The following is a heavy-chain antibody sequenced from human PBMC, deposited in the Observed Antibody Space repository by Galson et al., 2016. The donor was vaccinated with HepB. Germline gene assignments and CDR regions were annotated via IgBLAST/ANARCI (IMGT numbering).Heavy chain of an antibody. CDR1: GYTFINFG. V-gene: IGHV1-18*01. Sequence: SVKVSCKASGYTFINFGLSWVRQAPGQGLEWMGWISPHSGNTNYAQKFQGRVTMTIDTGTSTAYMDLRSLRSDDTAVYFCARDGRDYPGSYYPPFDNWGQGPLVTVSS. J-gene: IGHJ4*02. CDR2: ISPHSGNT. D-gene: IGHD1-26*01. CDR3: ARDGRDYPGSYYPPFDN.